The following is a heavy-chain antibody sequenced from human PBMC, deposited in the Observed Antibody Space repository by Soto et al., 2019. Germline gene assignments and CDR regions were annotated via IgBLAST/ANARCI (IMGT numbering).Heavy chain of an antibody. D-gene: IGHD1-1*01. CDR3: ARDGYTFGPGAVRGAFDI. V-gene: IGHV1-18*01. CDR2: ISAYNGNT. CDR1: GYTFTSYG. J-gene: IGHJ3*02. Sequence: ASVKVSCKASGYTFTSYGISWVRQAPGQGLEWMGWISAYNGNTKYAQKLQGRVTMTTDTSTSTAYMELRSLRSDDTAVYYCARDGYTFGPGAVRGAFDIWGQGTVVTVSS.